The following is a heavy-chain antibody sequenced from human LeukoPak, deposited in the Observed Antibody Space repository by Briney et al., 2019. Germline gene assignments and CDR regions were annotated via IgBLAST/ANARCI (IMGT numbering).Heavy chain of an antibody. J-gene: IGHJ6*03. D-gene: IGHD6-13*01. CDR1: GFTFSSYG. CDR2: ISSSSSTI. V-gene: IGHV3-48*01. Sequence: GGSLRLSCAASGFTFSSYGMSWVRQAPGKGLEWVSYISSSSSTIYYADSVKGRFTISRDNAKNSLYLQMNSLRAEDTAVYYCAREQQLRYYYYMDVWGKGTTVTVSS. CDR3: AREQQLRYYYYMDV.